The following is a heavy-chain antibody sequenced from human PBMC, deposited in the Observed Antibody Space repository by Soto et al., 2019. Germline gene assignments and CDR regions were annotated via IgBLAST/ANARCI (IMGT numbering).Heavy chain of an antibody. CDR2: IYYSGST. J-gene: IGHJ1*01. Sequence: SETLSLTCTVSGGSISSGGYYWSWIRQHPGKGLEWIGYIYYSGSTNYNPSLKSQVTISVDTSKNQFSLKLSSVTAADTAVYYCASSSGWLFFQHWGQGTLVTVSS. CDR1: GGSISSGGYY. V-gene: IGHV4-61*08. D-gene: IGHD6-19*01. CDR3: ASSSGWLFFQH.